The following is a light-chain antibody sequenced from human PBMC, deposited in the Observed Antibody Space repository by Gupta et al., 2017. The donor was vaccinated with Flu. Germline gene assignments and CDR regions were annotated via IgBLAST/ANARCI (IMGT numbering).Light chain of an antibody. CDR3: QQENNYPWT. CDR2: KAC. V-gene: IGKV1-5*03. J-gene: IGKJ1*01. CDR1: QSISSW. Sequence: DIQMTQPPSTLSASVGDRVTITCRASQSISSWLAWYQQKPGKAPKLLIYKACSLESGVPSRFSGSDSGTEFTLTISSLQPDDFATYYCQQENNYPWTFGQGTKVEIK.